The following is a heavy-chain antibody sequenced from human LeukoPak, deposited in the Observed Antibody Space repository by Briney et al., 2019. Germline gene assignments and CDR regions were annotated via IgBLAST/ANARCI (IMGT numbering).Heavy chain of an antibody. J-gene: IGHJ6*04. V-gene: IGHV3-11*04. CDR3: AELGITMIGGV. D-gene: IGHD3-10*02. Sequence: GGSLRLSCAASGFTFSTSWMTWVRQAPGKGLEWVSYISSSGYTKYYADSLKGRFTISRDNAKKTLYLQINSLRAEDTAVYYCAELGITMIGGVWGKGTTVTISS. CDR1: GFTFSTSW. CDR2: ISSSGYTK.